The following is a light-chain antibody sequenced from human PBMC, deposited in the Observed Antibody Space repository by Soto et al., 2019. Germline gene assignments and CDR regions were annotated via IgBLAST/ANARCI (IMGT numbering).Light chain of an antibody. Sequence: QLVLTQPPSASGTPGQRVTISCSGSSSNIGSNYVYWYQQLPGTAPKLLIYRNNQRPSGVTDRFSGSKSGTSASLAISGLRSEDEADYYCAAWDDSLSGSWVFGGGTKLTVL. CDR1: SSNIGSNY. V-gene: IGLV1-47*01. CDR3: AAWDDSLSGSWV. J-gene: IGLJ3*02. CDR2: RNN.